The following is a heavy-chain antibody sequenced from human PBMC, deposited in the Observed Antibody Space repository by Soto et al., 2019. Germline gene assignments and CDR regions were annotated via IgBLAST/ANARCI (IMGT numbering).Heavy chain of an antibody. V-gene: IGHV3-30*18. CDR2: ISYDGSNK. CDR3: AKAQNSIAVAGTSFDY. J-gene: IGHJ4*02. Sequence: PGGSLRLSCAASGFTFSSYGMHWVRQAPGKGLEWVAVISYDGSNKYYADSVKGRFTISRDNSKNTLYLQMNSLRAEDTAVYYCAKAQNSIAVAGTSFDYWGQGTMVTVYS. CDR1: GFTFSSYG. D-gene: IGHD6-19*01.